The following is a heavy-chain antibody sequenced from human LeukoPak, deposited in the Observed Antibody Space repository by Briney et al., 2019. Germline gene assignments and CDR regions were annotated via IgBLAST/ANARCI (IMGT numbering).Heavy chain of an antibody. CDR2: INPNSGGT. CDR1: GYIFTDYY. V-gene: IGHV1-2*02. J-gene: IGHJ3*02. Sequence: GASVKVSCKASGYIFTDYYMHWVRQAPGQGLEWMGWINPNSGGTNYAQKFQGRVTMARDTSISTAYMDLSSLRSDDTAVYYCARVLVYCGGDCFEPFNAFDIWGQGTMVTVSS. D-gene: IGHD2-21*02. CDR3: ARVLVYCGGDCFEPFNAFDI.